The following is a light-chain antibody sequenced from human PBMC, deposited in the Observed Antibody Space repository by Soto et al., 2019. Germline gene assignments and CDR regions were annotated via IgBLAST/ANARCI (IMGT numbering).Light chain of an antibody. J-gene: IGKJ2*01. CDR1: QGIETY. CDR3: QQSYSTPYT. CDR2: AAS. Sequence: DIQMSQSPSSLSASVGDRVSITCRTRQGIETYLTWYQQKSGKAPKLLIYAASSLQGGVPSRFSGSGSGTDFTLTISSLQPEDFATYYCQQSYSTPYTFGQGTKVDIK. V-gene: IGKV1-39*01.